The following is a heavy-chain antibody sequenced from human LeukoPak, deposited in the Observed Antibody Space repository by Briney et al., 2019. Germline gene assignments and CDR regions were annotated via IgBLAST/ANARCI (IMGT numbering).Heavy chain of an antibody. CDR3: ARVPRVQQLVRAYYYGMDV. CDR2: ISGSGGST. J-gene: IGHJ6*02. D-gene: IGHD6-13*01. CDR1: GFTFSSYA. Sequence: GGSLRLSCAASGFTFSSYAMSWVRQAPGKGLEWVSAISGSGGSTYYADSVKGRFTISRDNSKNTLYLQMNSLRAEDTAVYYCARVPRVQQLVRAYYYGMDVWGQGTTVTVSS. V-gene: IGHV3-23*01.